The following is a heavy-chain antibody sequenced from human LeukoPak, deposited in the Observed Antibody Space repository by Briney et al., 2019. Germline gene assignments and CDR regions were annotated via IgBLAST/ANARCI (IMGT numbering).Heavy chain of an antibody. CDR3: ARGGDFDY. CDR1: GCSISSGDYY. V-gene: IGHV4-30-4*01. Sequence: SGTLSLTCTVSGCSISSGDYYWSWIRQPPGKGLEWIGYIYYSGSTYYNPSLKSRVTISVDTSQNQFSLKLSSVTAADTAVYYCARGGDFDYWGQGTLVTVSS. D-gene: IGHD3-10*01. CDR2: IYYSGST. J-gene: IGHJ4*02.